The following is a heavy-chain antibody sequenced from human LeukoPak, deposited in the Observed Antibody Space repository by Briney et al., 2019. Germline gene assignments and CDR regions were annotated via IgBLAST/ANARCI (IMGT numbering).Heavy chain of an antibody. CDR1: GYSFNYYY. V-gene: IGHV1-2*02. Sequence: ASVKVSCKASGYSFNYYYIHWVRHAPGQGLEWMGWISPNSGGTNYAQNFQDRVTMTRDTSIATAYMELSGLTSDDTALYYCARNYGGTSKYFDYWGQGTLVNVSS. J-gene: IGHJ4*02. CDR3: ARNYGGTSKYFDY. CDR2: ISPNSGGT. D-gene: IGHD4-23*01.